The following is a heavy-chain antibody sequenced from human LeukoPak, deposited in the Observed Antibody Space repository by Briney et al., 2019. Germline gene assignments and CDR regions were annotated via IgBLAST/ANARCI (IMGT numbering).Heavy chain of an antibody. D-gene: IGHD3-9*01. CDR2: ISAYNGNT. Sequence: ASVKVSCKASGYTFTSYGISWVRQAPGQGLEWMGWISAYNGNTNYAQKLQGRVTMTTDTSTSTAYMELRSLRSDDTAVYYCARVESKLRYSDWLGMDYWGQGTLVTVSS. V-gene: IGHV1-18*04. CDR3: ARVESKLRYSDWLGMDY. J-gene: IGHJ4*02. CDR1: GYTFTSYG.